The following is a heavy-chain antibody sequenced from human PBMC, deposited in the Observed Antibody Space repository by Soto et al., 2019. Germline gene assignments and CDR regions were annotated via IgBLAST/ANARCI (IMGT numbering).Heavy chain of an antibody. CDR1: GGSISSSNW. J-gene: IGHJ5*02. D-gene: IGHD1-1*01. Sequence: SDTLSLTCAVSGGSISSSNWRSWVRQPPGKGLEWIGEIYHSGSTNYNPSLKSRVTISVDKSKNQFSLKLSSVTAADTAVYYCARKGSYKGGWFDPWGQGTLVTVSS. V-gene: IGHV4-4*02. CDR3: ARKGSYKGGWFDP. CDR2: IYHSGST.